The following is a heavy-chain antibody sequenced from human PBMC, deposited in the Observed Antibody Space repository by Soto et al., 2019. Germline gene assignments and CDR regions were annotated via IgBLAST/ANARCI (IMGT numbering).Heavy chain of an antibody. Sequence: ESGGGLVQPGGSLRLSCAASGFSVSNNYMKWVRQAPGKGLEWVSLIYSGGSTYYADSVKGRFTISRDNSKNTLFLQMNSLRVEDTAVYYCASERGYRWVQGTMVTVSS. D-gene: IGHD5-12*01. V-gene: IGHV3-66*01. CDR1: GFSVSNNY. J-gene: IGHJ3*01. CDR3: ASERGYR. CDR2: IYSGGST.